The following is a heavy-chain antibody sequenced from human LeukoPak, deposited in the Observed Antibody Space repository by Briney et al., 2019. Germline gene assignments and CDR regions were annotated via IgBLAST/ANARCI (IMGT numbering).Heavy chain of an antibody. J-gene: IGHJ5*02. Sequence: GGSLRLSCAGSGFSLSTFWMHWVRQAPGKGLVWVSRIDYDGSTTTYADSVKGRFTISRDNAKSTLYLQMNSLRAEDTAVYYCTHLGWFDPWGQGTLVTVSS. V-gene: IGHV3-74*01. CDR2: IDYDGSTT. CDR1: GFSLSTFW. CDR3: THLGWFDP.